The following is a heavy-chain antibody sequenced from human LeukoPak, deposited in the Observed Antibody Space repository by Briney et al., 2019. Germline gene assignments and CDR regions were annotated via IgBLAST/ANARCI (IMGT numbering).Heavy chain of an antibody. CDR3: ARFYSGTTGQNWFDR. V-gene: IGHV1-8*01. Sequence: ASVTVSCTASGYTFTIYDINCVRQAPGQGLEWMGWMNPNSGNTGYAQKFQGRVTMTRNTSISTAYMELSSLRSEDTAVYYCARFYSGTTGQNWFDRWGQGTLVTVSS. D-gene: IGHD4-17*01. CDR1: GYTFTIYD. J-gene: IGHJ5*02. CDR2: MNPNSGNT.